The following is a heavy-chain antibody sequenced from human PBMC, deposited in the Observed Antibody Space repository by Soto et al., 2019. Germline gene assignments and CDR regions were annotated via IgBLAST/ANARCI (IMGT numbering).Heavy chain of an antibody. D-gene: IGHD2-15*01. Sequence: QVQLQESGPGLVKPSQTLSLTCTVSGGSMNSGGYCWNWIRQHPGEGLEWIGCTSYGGPTSYNPSLKRRVTISVDTSKNQSSLKLSSVTAADTAVYYCSRGILVWGQGTLITVSS. CDR1: GGSMNSGGYC. V-gene: IGHV4-31*03. J-gene: IGHJ4*02. CDR2: TSYGGPT. CDR3: SRGILV.